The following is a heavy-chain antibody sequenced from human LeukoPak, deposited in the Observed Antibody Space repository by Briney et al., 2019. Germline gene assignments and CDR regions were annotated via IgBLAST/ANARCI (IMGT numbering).Heavy chain of an antibody. D-gene: IGHD3-22*01. CDR2: IYYSGST. CDR1: GGSISSYY. Sequence: SETPSLTCTVSGGSISSYYWSWVRQPPGKGLEWIGYIYYSGSTNYNPSLKSRVTISVDTSKNQFSLRLSSVTAAATAVYYCARAPASSYYYDSSGYYYSWLDPWGQGTLVTVSS. V-gene: IGHV4-59*01. CDR3: ARAPASSYYYDSSGYYYSWLDP. J-gene: IGHJ5*02.